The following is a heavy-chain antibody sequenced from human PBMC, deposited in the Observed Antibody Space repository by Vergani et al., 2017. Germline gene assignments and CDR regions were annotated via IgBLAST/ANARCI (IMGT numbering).Heavy chain of an antibody. CDR3: ARLAGYCSSTSCYTGIVDY. CDR2: ISCDGSNK. Sequence: QVQLVESGGGVVQPGRSLRLSCAASGFTFSSYAMHWVRQAPGKGLEWVAVISCDGSNKYYADSVKGRFTISRDNSKNTLYLQMNSLRAEDTAVYYCARLAGYCSSTSCYTGIVDYWGQGTLVTVSS. CDR1: GFTFSSYA. J-gene: IGHJ4*02. V-gene: IGHV3-30-3*01. D-gene: IGHD2-2*02.